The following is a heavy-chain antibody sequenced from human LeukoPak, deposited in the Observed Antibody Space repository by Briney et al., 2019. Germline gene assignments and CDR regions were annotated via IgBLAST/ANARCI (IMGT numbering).Heavy chain of an antibody. CDR2: INAGNGNT. CDR3: AREGDPETDFDY. CDR1: GYTFTSYA. J-gene: IGHJ4*02. V-gene: IGHV1-3*01. D-gene: IGHD2-21*01. Sequence: ASVKVSCKASGYTFTSYAMHWVRQAPGQRLEWMGWINAGNGNTKYSQKFQGRVTMTRDTSTSTVYMELSSLRSEDTAVYYCAREGDPETDFDYWGQGTLVTVSS.